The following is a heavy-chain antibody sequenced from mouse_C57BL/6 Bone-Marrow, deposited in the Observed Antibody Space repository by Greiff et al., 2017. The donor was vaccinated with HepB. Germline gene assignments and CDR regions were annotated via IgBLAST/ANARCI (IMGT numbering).Heavy chain of an antibody. CDR3: TTRRWLPYYFDY. D-gene: IGHD2-3*01. CDR1: GFNIKDDY. Sequence: EVKLQQSGAELVRPGASVKLSCTASGFNIKDDYMHWVKQRPEQGLEWIGWIDTENGDTEYASKFQGKATITADTSSNTAYLQLSSLTSEDTAVYYCTTRRWLPYYFDYWGQGTTLTVSS. V-gene: IGHV14-4*01. J-gene: IGHJ2*01. CDR2: IDTENGDT.